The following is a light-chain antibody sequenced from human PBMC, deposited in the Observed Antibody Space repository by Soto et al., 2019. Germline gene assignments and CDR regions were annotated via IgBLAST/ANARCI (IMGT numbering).Light chain of an antibody. CDR1: GSDVGGYNF. CDR2: DVS. Sequence: QSALTQPASVSGSPGQSITISCTGTGSDVGGYNFVSWYQQHPGKAPKLIIYDVSNRPSGVSNRFSGSKSGNTASLTISGLQTEDEADYYCSSYTSSSTQVFGTGTKVTVL. CDR3: SSYTSSSTQV. J-gene: IGLJ1*01. V-gene: IGLV2-14*01.